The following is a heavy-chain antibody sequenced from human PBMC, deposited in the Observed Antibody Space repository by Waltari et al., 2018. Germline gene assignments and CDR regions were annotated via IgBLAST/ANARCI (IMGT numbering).Heavy chain of an antibody. J-gene: IGHJ3*02. D-gene: IGHD6-19*01. V-gene: IGHV6-1*01. CDR3: VRESIAVADARGDAFDI. Sequence: QVQLQQSGPGLVKPSQTLSLTCAISGDRVSSNSAAWTWIRQSPSRGLEWLGRTYYRSKWYNDYALSVKSRITITPDTSKKQFSLHLNSVTPEDTAVYYCVRESIAVADARGDAFDIWGQGTMVTVS. CDR2: TYYRSKWYN. CDR1: GDRVSSNSAA.